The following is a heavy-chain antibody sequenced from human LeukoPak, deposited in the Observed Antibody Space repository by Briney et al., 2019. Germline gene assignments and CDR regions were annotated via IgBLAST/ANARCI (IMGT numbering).Heavy chain of an antibody. CDR3: AKGTVGATRAAFDI. Sequence: GGSLRLSCAASGFTLEDYAMHWFRKAPGRGRGWVSGISWNSGSIGYADSVKGRFTISRDNAKNSLYLQMNSLRAEDMALYYCAKGTVGATRAAFDIWGQGTMVTVSS. CDR2: ISWNSGSI. V-gene: IGHV3-9*03. J-gene: IGHJ3*02. D-gene: IGHD1-26*01. CDR1: GFTLEDYA.